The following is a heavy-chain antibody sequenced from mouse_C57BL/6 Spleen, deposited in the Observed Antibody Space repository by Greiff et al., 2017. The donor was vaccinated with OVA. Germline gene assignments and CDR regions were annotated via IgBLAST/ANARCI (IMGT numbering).Heavy chain of an antibody. J-gene: IGHJ2*01. CDR1: GFTFSDFY. CDR3: ARDAYDYDYFDY. Sequence: EVQLVESGGGLVQSGRSLRLSCATSGFTFSDFYMEWVRQAPGTGLEWIAASRNKANDYTTEYSASVKGRFIVSRDTSQSILYLQMNALRAEDTAIYYCARDAYDYDYFDYWGQGTTLTVSS. D-gene: IGHD2-4*01. CDR2: SRNKANDYTT. V-gene: IGHV7-1*01.